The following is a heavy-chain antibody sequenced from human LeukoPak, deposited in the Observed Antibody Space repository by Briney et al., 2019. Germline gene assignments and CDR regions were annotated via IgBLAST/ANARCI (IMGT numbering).Heavy chain of an antibody. D-gene: IGHD3-10*01. CDR1: GFSFTSYA. Sequence: PGGSLRLSCAASGFSFTSYALSWVRQAAGKGLVWVSGIRGGGDTTFYADSVKGRFTISRDKSKDTLYLQMNSLRAEDTAVYYCAKDGVGEPFDYWGQGTLVTVSS. CDR2: IRGGGDTT. CDR3: AKDGVGEPFDY. V-gene: IGHV3-23*01. J-gene: IGHJ4*02.